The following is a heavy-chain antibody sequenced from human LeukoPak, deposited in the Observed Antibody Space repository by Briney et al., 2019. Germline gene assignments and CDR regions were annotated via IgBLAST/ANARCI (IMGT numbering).Heavy chain of an antibody. CDR2: MNPNSGNT. Sequence: ASVKVSCKASGYTFTSYDINWVRQATGQGLEWMGWMNPNSGNTGYVQKFQGRVTITRNTSISTAYMELSSLRSEDTAVYYCARVGVPRSSKNAFDIWGQGTMVIVSS. J-gene: IGHJ3*02. V-gene: IGHV1-8*03. CDR1: GYTFTSYD. CDR3: ARVGVPRSSKNAFDI. D-gene: IGHD2-2*01.